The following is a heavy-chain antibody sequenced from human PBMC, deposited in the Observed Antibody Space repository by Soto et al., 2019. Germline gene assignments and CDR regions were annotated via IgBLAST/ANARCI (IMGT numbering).Heavy chain of an antibody. CDR3: AKDPSQRAARGGFDY. Sequence: QPGGSLRLSCAASGFTFDDYAMHWVRQAPGKGLEWVSGISWNSGSIGYADSVKGRFTISRDNAKNSLYLQMNSLRAEDTAVYYCAKDPSQRAARGGFDYWGQGTLVTVSS. J-gene: IGHJ4*02. V-gene: IGHV3-9*01. CDR2: ISWNSGSI. D-gene: IGHD6-6*01. CDR1: GFTFDDYA.